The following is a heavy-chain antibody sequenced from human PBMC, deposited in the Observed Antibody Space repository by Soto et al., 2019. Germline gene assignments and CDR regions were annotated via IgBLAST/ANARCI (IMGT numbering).Heavy chain of an antibody. V-gene: IGHV4-59*08. CDR2: VYYAGTT. Sequence: PSETLSLTCTVSDGSITPNYYTWVRQPPGKGLEWIGYVYYAGTTTYNPSLKSRVSISIDTSKNEVSLKLSSVTAADTAVYYCARLGAYYQALDSWGQGTQVTVSS. CDR3: ARLGAYYQALDS. J-gene: IGHJ4*02. CDR1: DGSITPNY. D-gene: IGHD3-22*01.